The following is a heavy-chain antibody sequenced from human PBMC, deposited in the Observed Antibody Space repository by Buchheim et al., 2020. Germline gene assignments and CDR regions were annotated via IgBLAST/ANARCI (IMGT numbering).Heavy chain of an antibody. V-gene: IGHV4-61*01. CDR3: ARQPSSGSFYYYGMDV. D-gene: IGHD3-22*01. CDR1: GGSVSSESYY. CDR2: IYYSGST. Sequence: QVQLQESGPGLVKPSETLSLTCTVSGGSVSSESYYWSWIRQPPGKGLEWIGYIYYSGSTNYNPSLKSRVTISVDTSKNQFSLKWSSVTAADTAVYYCARQPSSGSFYYYGMDVWGQGTT. J-gene: IGHJ6*02.